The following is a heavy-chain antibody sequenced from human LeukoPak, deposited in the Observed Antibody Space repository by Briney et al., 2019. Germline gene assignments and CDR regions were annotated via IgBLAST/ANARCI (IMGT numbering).Heavy chain of an antibody. CDR2: IFYSGGT. V-gene: IGHV4-39*01. Sequence: SETLSLTCTVSGGSISSSSYYWAWIRQSPGKGLEWIGSIFYSGGTYDNPSLKSRVTLSVDTSKNQFSLRLNSVTAADTAVYYSARRVSLGYCSGGSCYSTGWFDPWGQGTLVTASS. D-gene: IGHD2-15*01. CDR3: ARRVSLGYCSGGSCYSTGWFDP. CDR1: GGSISSSSYY. J-gene: IGHJ5*02.